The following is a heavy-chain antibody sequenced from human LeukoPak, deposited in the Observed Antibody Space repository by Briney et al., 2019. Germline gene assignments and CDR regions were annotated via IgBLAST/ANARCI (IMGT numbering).Heavy chain of an antibody. D-gene: IGHD5-18*01. CDR2: MNPNSGNT. Sequence: ASVKVSCKASGYTFINNDINWVRQATGQGLEWMGWMNPNSGNTGYAQKFQGRVTMTRNTSISTAYMELSSLRSEDTAVYYCARESGYSYGYSFRYWGQGTLVTVSS. V-gene: IGHV1-8*01. CDR1: GYTFINND. J-gene: IGHJ4*02. CDR3: ARESGYSYGYSFRY.